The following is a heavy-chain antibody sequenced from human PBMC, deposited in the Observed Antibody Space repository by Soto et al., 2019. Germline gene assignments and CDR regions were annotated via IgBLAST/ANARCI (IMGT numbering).Heavy chain of an antibody. Sequence: ETLSLTCTVSGGSISSYYWSWIRQPPGKGLEWFGYIYYSGSTNYNPSLKSRVTISVDTSKNQFSLKLSFVTAADTALYYCARSGYTGYDPRINFDYWGQGTLVTVSS. CDR1: GGSISSYY. CDR2: IYYSGST. V-gene: IGHV4-59*08. J-gene: IGHJ4*02. D-gene: IGHD5-12*01. CDR3: ARSGYTGYDPRINFDY.